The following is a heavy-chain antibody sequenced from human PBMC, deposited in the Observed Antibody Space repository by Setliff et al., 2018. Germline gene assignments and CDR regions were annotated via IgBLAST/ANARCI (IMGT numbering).Heavy chain of an antibody. CDR2: IIPRFATA. V-gene: IGHV1-69*13. CDR1: GYTFTSYY. D-gene: IGHD3-22*01. Sequence: SVKVSCKASGYTFTSYYMHWVRQAPGQGLEWMGEIIPRFATANYAQKFQGRVTITADESTSTAYMELSSLRSEDTAVYYCARPNDSSGYYYHYWGQGTLVTVSS. J-gene: IGHJ4*02. CDR3: ARPNDSSGYYYHY.